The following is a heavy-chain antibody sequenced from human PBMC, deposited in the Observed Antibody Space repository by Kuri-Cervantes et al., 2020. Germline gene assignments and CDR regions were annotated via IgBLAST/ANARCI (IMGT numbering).Heavy chain of an antibody. V-gene: IGHV3-7*01. CDR1: GFTFSSYS. Sequence: GGSLRLSCAASGFTFSSYSMNWVRQAPGKGMERVANIKKDGSGKYYVDSVKGRFTISRDNAKMSVDLQMNSLRVEDTAVYYCARDFGVAAFDSWGQGTLVTVSS. D-gene: IGHD3-3*01. J-gene: IGHJ4*02. CDR3: ARDFGVAAFDS. CDR2: IKKDGSGK.